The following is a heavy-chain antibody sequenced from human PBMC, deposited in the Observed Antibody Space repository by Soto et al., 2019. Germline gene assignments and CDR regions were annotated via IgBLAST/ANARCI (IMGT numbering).Heavy chain of an antibody. CDR2: IYDNGGT. Sequence: SETLSLTCAVSGGSLSSSTWWSWVRQPPGKGLEWIGEIYDNGGTNYSPSLRSRVTLSLDKSKNQFSLTLKSVTAADTGIYYCASPWGSFLTGRADALDVWGQGTMVTVSS. D-gene: IGHD3-9*01. CDR1: GGSLSSSTW. CDR3: ASPWGSFLTGRADALDV. V-gene: IGHV4-4*02. J-gene: IGHJ3*01.